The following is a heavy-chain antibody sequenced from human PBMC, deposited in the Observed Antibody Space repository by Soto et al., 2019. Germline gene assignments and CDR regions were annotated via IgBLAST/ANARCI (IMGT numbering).Heavy chain of an antibody. Sequence: PRGSLRLSCVGSGFTFGNYAMSWFRQAPGKGLEWVSSITGIDGRTYYADSVKGRFTISRDNPKNTLYLQVNNLRAEDTAMFYCAKDRGPYCSGGICYPPSWFDPWGQGTQVTVSS. D-gene: IGHD2-15*01. CDR1: GFTFGNYA. CDR2: ITGIDGRT. J-gene: IGHJ5*02. CDR3: AKDRGPYCSGGICYPPSWFDP. V-gene: IGHV3-23*01.